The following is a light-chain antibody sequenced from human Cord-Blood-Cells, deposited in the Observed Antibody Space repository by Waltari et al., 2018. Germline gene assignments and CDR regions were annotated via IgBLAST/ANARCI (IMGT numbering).Light chain of an antibody. CDR3: SSYAGSNNVV. CDR2: EVS. Sequence: QSALPHPPSPSGSPGQSVTISCTGTSSDVGGYNYVSWYQQHPAKAPKLMIYEVSKRPSGVPDRFSGSKSGNTASLTVSGLQAEDEADYYCSSYAGSNNVVFGGGTKLTVL. J-gene: IGLJ2*01. CDR1: SSDVGGYNY. V-gene: IGLV2-8*01.